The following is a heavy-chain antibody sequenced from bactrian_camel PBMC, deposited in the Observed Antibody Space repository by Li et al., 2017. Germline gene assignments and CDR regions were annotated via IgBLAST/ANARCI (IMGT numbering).Heavy chain of an antibody. V-gene: IGHV3-3*01. J-gene: IGHJ4*01. CDR3: AADRMACLRPSVQLASYNF. CDR2: IRNSGGET. Sequence: HVQLVESGGDSVQPGGSLRLTCVVSGHSRGSNCVGWFRLPPGRAPAEREGIAAIRNSGGETWYHDSVKGRFTISPGNATNTVSLQMNSLKPEDTAMYYCAADRMACLRPSVQLASYNFWGQGTQVTVS. CDR1: GHSRGSNC.